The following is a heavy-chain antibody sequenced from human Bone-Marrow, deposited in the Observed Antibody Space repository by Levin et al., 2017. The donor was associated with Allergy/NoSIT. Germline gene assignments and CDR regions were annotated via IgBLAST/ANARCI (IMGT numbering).Heavy chain of an antibody. J-gene: IGHJ4*02. V-gene: IGHV3-7*01. CDR1: GFTLSSHW. Sequence: SCVVSGFTLSSHWMTWLRQAPGKGLEWVANINRDGGDKYYVDSVKGRFTISRDNAKDSLFLEMNSLRAEDTAVYYCARGGSGSSWYWRNWGQGTLVTVSS. CDR3: ARGGSGSSWYWRN. CDR2: INRDGGDK. D-gene: IGHD6-13*01.